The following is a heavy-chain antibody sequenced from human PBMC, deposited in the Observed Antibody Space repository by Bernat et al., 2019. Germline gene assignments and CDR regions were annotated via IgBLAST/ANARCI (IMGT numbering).Heavy chain of an antibody. CDR3: AKNSQYMGVPFDY. V-gene: IGHV3-30*18. CDR1: GFTFSSYG. J-gene: IGHJ4*02. CDR2: ISYDGSNK. Sequence: QVQLVESGGGVVHPGRSLRLSCAASGFTFSSYGMHWVRQAPGKGLEWVAVISYDGSNKYYADSVKGRFTISRDNSKNTLYLQMNSLRAEDTAVYYCAKNSQYMGVPFDYWGQGTLVTVSS. D-gene: IGHD2-2*01.